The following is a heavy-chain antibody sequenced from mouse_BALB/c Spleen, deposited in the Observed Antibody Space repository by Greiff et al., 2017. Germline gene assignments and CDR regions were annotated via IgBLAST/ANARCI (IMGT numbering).Heavy chain of an antibody. V-gene: IGHV14-4*02. J-gene: IGHJ4*01. CDR3: NANDGSRNYAMDY. D-gene: IGHD1-1*01. CDR1: GFNIKDYY. CDR2: IDPENGDT. Sequence: VQLKESGAELVRSGASVKLSCTASGFNIKDYYMHWVKQRPEQGLEWIGWIDPENGDTEYAPKFQGKATMTADTSSNTAYLQLSSLTSEDTAVYYCNANDGSRNYAMDYWGQGTSVTVSS.